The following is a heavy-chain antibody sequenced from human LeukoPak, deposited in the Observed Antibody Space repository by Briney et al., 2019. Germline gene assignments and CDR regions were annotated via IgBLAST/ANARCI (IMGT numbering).Heavy chain of an antibody. V-gene: IGHV3-21*01. D-gene: IGHD6-13*01. CDR3: AKEGRSTTPGY. J-gene: IGHJ4*02. Sequence: PGGSLRLSCAASGFTFSSSNMDWVRQAPGKGLEWVASISSGSSLIYYTDSVKGRFTISRDNAKNSLYLQMNSLRAEDTAVYFCAKEGRSTTPGYWGQGTLVTVSS. CDR1: GFTFSSSN. CDR2: ISSGSSLI.